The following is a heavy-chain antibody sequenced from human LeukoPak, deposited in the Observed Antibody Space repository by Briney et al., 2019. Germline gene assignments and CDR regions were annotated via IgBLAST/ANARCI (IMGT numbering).Heavy chain of an antibody. CDR2: ISAYNGNT. CDR3: ARVWGYYDSSGYSFDY. V-gene: IGHV1-18*01. D-gene: IGHD3-22*01. CDR1: GYTFTSYG. Sequence: ASVKVSCKTSGYTFTSYGISWVRQAPGQGLEWMGWISAYNGNTNYAQKLQGRVTMTTDTSTSTAYMELRSLRSDDTAVYYCARVWGYYDSSGYSFDYWGQGTLVAVSS. J-gene: IGHJ4*02.